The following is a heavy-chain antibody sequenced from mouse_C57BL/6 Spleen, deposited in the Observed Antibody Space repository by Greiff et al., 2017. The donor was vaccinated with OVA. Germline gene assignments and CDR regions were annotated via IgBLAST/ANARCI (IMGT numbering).Heavy chain of an antibody. CDR3: AIKLRRHAMDY. V-gene: IGHV1-18*01. D-gene: IGHD4-1*01. Sequence: EVQLQQSGPELVKPGASVKIPCKASGYTFTDYNMDWVKQSHGKSLEWIGDINPNNGGTIYNQKFKGKVTLTVDNVTSTAYMELRSLTSEDTAVYYCAIKLRRHAMDYWGQGTSVTVSS. CDR1: GYTFTDYN. CDR2: INPNNGGT. J-gene: IGHJ4*01.